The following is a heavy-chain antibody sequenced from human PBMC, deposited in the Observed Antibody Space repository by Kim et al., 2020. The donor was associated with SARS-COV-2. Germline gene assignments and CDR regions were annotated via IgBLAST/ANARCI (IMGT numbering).Heavy chain of an antibody. V-gene: IGHV3-30-3*01. J-gene: IGHJ6*02. CDR1: GFRFTSYY. CDR3: ARGKDSTWFSNHKMAV. CDR2: ISYDGSRV. D-gene: IGHD2-2*01. Sequence: GGSLRLSCAASGFRFTSYYMHWVRQAPGRGLEWVVIISYDGSRVNYADSVRDQFTISRDNSRSTLFLQMTNLRRDDTGVYYCARGKDSTWFSNHKMAVWGRGTTVSVSS.